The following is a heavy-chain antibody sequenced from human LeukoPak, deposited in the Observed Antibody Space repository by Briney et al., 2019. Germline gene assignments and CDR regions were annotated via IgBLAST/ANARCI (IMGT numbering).Heavy chain of an antibody. CDR3: ARNRGDPSYFDY. J-gene: IGHJ4*02. Sequence: GGSLRLSCTASGFTFNGYSMNWVRQAPGKGLEWVSSISTSSSYIYYADSVKGRFTISRNNPKNSLYQQMNSLRAEDTAVYYCARNRGDPSYFDYWGQGTLVTVSS. CDR1: GFTFNGYS. D-gene: IGHD4-17*01. CDR2: ISTSSSYI. V-gene: IGHV3-21*01.